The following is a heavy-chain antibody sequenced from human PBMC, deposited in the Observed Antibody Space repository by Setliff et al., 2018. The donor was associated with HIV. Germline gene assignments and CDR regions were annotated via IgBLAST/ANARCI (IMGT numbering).Heavy chain of an antibody. D-gene: IGHD1-26*01. CDR1: SHSINSGYY. J-gene: IGHJ6*02. CDR3: ARGYSGYVGFTSMDV. Sequence: SETLSLTCDVSSHSINSGYYWSWIRQPAGKGLEWIGRIYTSGSTNYNPSLKTRVTLSVDTSKNQFSLRLSSVTAADTAVYYCARGYSGYVGFTSMDVWGQGTTVTVSS. CDR2: IYTSGST. V-gene: IGHV4-61*02.